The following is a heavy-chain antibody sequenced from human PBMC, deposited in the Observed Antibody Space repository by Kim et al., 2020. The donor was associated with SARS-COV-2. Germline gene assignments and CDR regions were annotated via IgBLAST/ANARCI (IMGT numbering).Heavy chain of an antibody. D-gene: IGHD1-26*01. Sequence: TYYTGAVKGRFTISRDNSKNTRYLQMNSLSAEGTAVYYCVKGLVGERLWYWGQGTLVTVSS. V-gene: IGHV3-23*01. J-gene: IGHJ4*02. CDR2: T. CDR3: VKGLVGERLWY.